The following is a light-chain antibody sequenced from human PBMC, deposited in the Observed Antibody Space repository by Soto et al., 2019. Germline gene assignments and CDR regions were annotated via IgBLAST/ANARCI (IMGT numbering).Light chain of an antibody. CDR3: SSYTTSNTRQIV. V-gene: IGLV2-14*03. Sequence: QSVLTQPASVYGSPGQSITISCTGTSSDVGGYNYVSWYQHHPGKAPKLMIFDVSNRPSGVSNRFSGSKSGNTASLTISGLQPEDEADYYRSSYTTSNTRQIVFGTGTKVTVL. CDR2: DVS. J-gene: IGLJ1*01. CDR1: SSDVGGYNY.